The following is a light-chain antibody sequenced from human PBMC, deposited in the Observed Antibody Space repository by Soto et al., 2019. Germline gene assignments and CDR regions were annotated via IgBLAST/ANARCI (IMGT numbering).Light chain of an antibody. Sequence: EIVLTQSPGTLSLSPGERATLSCRASQSVRSSYLAWYQQKPGQAPRLLIYGASRRATGIPDRFSGSGSGTDFTLTISRLEPEDFAVYYCQQYGSSQITFGQGTRLDIK. CDR3: QQYGSSQIT. J-gene: IGKJ5*01. CDR1: QSVRSSY. V-gene: IGKV3-20*01. CDR2: GAS.